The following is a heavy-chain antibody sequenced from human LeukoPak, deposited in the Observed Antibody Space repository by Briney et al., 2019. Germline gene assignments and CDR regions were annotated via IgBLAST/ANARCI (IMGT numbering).Heavy chain of an antibody. Sequence: ASVKVSCKASGYTFTSYGISWVRQAPGQGLEWMGWISAYNGNTNYVQKLQGRVTMTTDTSTSTAYMELRSLRSDDTAVYYCARVIVVVPAAAFDPWGQGTLVTVSS. J-gene: IGHJ5*02. CDR1: GYTFTSYG. D-gene: IGHD2-2*01. CDR3: ARVIVVVPAAAFDP. V-gene: IGHV1-18*01. CDR2: ISAYNGNT.